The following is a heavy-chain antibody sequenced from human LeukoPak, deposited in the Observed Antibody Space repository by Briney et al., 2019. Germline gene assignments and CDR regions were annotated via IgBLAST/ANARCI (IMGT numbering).Heavy chain of an antibody. Sequence: GGSLRLSSAASGFTFSSFDMRWVRQPTGQGLEWVSTIGTASDTYYPGSVEGRFTLSRDNAKNSLYLQMNSLTAGDTAVYYCARGPPRGKYYYMDVWGKGTTVTVSS. CDR3: ARGPPRGKYYYMDV. J-gene: IGHJ6*03. CDR1: GFTFSSFD. V-gene: IGHV3-13*01. CDR2: IGTASDT. D-gene: IGHD1-1*01.